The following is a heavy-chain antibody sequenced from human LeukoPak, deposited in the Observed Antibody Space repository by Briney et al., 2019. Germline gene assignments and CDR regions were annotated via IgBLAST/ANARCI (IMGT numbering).Heavy chain of an antibody. CDR2: ISGSSAYV. D-gene: IGHD3-22*01. V-gene: IGHV3-21*01. Sequence: GGSLRLSCAASGFPFSAYSMNWVRRAPGKGLEWVSSISGSSAYVYYADSVKGRFTVSRDNAKNSLYLQMSSLRAEDTAVYCCAKAYYDSSGYSYYFDYWGQGTPVTVSS. CDR1: GFPFSAYS. CDR3: AKAYYDSSGYSYYFDY. J-gene: IGHJ4*02.